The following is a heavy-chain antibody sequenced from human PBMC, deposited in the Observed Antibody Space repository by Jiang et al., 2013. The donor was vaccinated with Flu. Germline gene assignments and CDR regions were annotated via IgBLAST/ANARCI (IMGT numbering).Heavy chain of an antibody. CDR3: ARAGDQYFDY. V-gene: IGHV1-46*01. D-gene: IGHD3-10*01. Sequence: IDHYMHWVRQAPGQGLEWMGMINPTGDSTDYAQKFQGRVTMTRDTSTSTVYMELSSLRSEDTAVYFCARAGDQYFDYWGQGTPVTVSS. J-gene: IGHJ4*02. CDR1: IDHY. CDR2: INPTGDST.